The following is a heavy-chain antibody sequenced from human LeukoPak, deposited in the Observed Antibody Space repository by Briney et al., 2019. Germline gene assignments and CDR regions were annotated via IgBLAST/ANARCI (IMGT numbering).Heavy chain of an antibody. D-gene: IGHD6-13*01. CDR3: ARGKSSSWSYFDY. J-gene: IGHJ4*02. V-gene: IGHV3-7*03. CDR2: IKQDGSEK. Sequence: GGSLRLSCAASGFTFSTYWMSWVRQAPGKGLEWVANIKQDGSEKYYLDSVKGRFTISRDNAKNSLYLQMNSLRAEDTALYYCARGKSSSWSYFDYWGRGTLATVSS. CDR1: GFTFSTYW.